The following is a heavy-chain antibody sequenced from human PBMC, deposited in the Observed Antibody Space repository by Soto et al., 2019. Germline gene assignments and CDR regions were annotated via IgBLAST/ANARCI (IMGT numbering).Heavy chain of an antibody. Sequence: YYVDSVEGRFTISRDNAKNSLYLQMNSLRAEDTAVYFCARRAEYDDILTGYYPFDPWGQGTLVTVSS. J-gene: IGHJ5*02. CDR3: ARRAEYDDILTGYYPFDP. V-gene: IGHV3-7*01. D-gene: IGHD3-9*01.